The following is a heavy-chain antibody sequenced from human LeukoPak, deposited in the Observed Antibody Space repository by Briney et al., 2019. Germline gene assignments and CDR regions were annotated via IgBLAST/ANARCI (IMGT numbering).Heavy chain of an antibody. CDR2: ISGSGGST. V-gene: IGHV3-23*01. CDR3: AKHGYSSGWYRAWDY. CDR1: GFTFSSYA. Sequence: GGSLRLSCAASGFTFSSYAMSWVRQAPGKGLEWVSAISGSGGSTYYADSVKGRFTISRDNSKNTLYLQMNSLRAEDTAVYYCAKHGYSSGWYRAWDYWGQGTLVPVSS. J-gene: IGHJ4*02. D-gene: IGHD6-19*01.